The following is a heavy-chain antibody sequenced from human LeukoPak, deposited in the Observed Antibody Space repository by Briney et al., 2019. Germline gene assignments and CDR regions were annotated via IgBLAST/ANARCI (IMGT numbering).Heavy chain of an antibody. V-gene: IGHV3-33*01. J-gene: IGHJ4*02. CDR2: TRFDGSIK. D-gene: IGHD1-1*01. CDR1: GFIFSDYG. CDR3: ARWGGTRQYYFDY. Sequence: GGSLRLSCAVSGFIFSDYGFHWVRQAPGTGLEWVAVTRFDGSIKQYADSVKGRFTISRDDSKNTLYLQMNFLKSEDTAVYYCARWGGTRQYYFDYWGQGTLVTVSS.